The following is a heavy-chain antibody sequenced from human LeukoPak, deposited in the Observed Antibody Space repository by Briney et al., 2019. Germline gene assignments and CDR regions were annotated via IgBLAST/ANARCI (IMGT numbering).Heavy chain of an antibody. Sequence: SETLSLTCTVSDDSISTHYWNWIRQPPGKGLEWIGYIYYTGSTNYNPTLKSRVTMSIDISKNQFSLRLSSVTAADTAVYYCARGSTVIMLDYWGQGTLVTVSS. CDR2: IYYTGST. V-gene: IGHV4-59*11. J-gene: IGHJ4*02. CDR3: ARGSTVIMLDY. D-gene: IGHD4-11*01. CDR1: DDSISTHY.